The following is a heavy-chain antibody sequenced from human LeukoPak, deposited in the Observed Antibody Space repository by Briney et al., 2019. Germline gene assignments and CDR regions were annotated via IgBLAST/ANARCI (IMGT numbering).Heavy chain of an antibody. CDR1: GYTFTGYY. D-gene: IGHD6-19*01. CDR3: ARWGAVADYNWFDP. J-gene: IGHJ5*02. CDR2: INPNSGGT. V-gene: IGHV1-2*02. Sequence: ASVKVSCKASGYTFTGYYMHWVRQAPGQGLEWMGWINPNSGGTNHAQKFQGRVTMTRDTFISTAYMELSRLRSDDTAVYYCARWGAVADYNWFDPWGQGTLVTVSS.